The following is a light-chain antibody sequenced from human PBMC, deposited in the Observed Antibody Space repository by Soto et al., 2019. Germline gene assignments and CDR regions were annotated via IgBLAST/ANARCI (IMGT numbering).Light chain of an antibody. J-gene: IGKJ1*01. CDR3: QQRSNWPPLT. CDR2: DAS. V-gene: IGKV3-11*01. Sequence: EIVLTQSPDTLSLSPGERATLSCRASQSVSSYLAWYQQKPGQAPRLLIYDASNRATGIPARFSGSGSGTDFTLTISSLEPEDFAVYYCQQRSNWPPLTFGQGTKVDIK. CDR1: QSVSSY.